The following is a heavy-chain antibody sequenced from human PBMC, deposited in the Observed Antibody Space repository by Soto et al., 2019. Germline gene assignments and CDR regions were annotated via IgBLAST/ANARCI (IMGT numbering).Heavy chain of an antibody. V-gene: IGHV3-11*01. CDR2: ISSSGSTI. CDR3: ASDLREGRYGDNGGNWFDP. J-gene: IGHJ5*02. Sequence: QVQLVESGGGLVKPGGSLRLSCAASGFTFSDYYMSWIRQAPGKGLEWVSYISSSGSTIYYADSVKGRFTISRDNAKNSLYLQMNSLRAEDTAVYYCASDLREGRYGDNGGNWFDPWGQGTLVTVSS. CDR1: GFTFSDYY. D-gene: IGHD4-17*01.